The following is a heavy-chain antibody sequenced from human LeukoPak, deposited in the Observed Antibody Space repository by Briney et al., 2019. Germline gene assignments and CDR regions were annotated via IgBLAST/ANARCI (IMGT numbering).Heavy chain of an antibody. J-gene: IGHJ4*02. D-gene: IGHD4/OR15-4a*01. CDR2: ITGSGDTK. V-gene: IGHV3-23*01. CDR1: GFTFSDYA. Sequence: GGSLRLSCAASGFTFSDYAMSWVRQVPGRGLEWVSAITGSGDTKYYADSVKGRFTISRDNSRNSLYLQMDSLRVEDTAFYYCTKDLDEDYGFWGQGTLVTVSS. CDR3: TKDLDEDYGF.